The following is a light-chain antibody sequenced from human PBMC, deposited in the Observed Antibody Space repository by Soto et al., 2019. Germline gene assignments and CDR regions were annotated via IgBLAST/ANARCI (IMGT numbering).Light chain of an antibody. CDR1: QSISSY. Sequence: DLQVTQSPSSLSASVGDRVTISCRASQSISSYLNWYQQKPGKAPKLLIYGASSLQSGVPSRFGGSGSGADFTLTISSLQPEDVATYYCQQSYNTPALTFGGGTKVEIK. V-gene: IGKV1-39*01. J-gene: IGKJ4*01. CDR2: GAS. CDR3: QQSYNTPALT.